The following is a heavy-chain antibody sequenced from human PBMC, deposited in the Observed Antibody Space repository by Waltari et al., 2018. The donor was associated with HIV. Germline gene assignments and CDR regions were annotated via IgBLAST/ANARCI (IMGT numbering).Heavy chain of an antibody. V-gene: IGHV3-23*01. D-gene: IGHD4-17*01. CDR1: GFTFNNYA. J-gene: IGHJ6*02. CDR3: AKARVTTKIYFYYGLDV. Sequence: EVELLESGGGLVQPGGSLRLSCAASGFTFNNYAMSWVRQAPGNGLEWISGIGGTGGTYYADSVKGRFTISRDNSKNTLYLQMDSLRAEDTAIYYCAKARVTTKIYFYYGLDVWGQGTTVTVSS. CDR2: IGGTGGT.